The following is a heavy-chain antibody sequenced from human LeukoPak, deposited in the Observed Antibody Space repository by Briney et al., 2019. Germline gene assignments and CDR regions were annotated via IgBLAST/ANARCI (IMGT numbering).Heavy chain of an antibody. J-gene: IGHJ4*02. D-gene: IGHD5-18*01. CDR1: GGSISSYY. CDR2: MYFGGSS. CDR3: TRASRGYSYGFAEY. V-gene: IGHV4-59*01. Sequence: TASETLSLTCTVSGGSISSYYWSWIRQPPGKGLEWIGYMYFGGSSNYNPSLKSRVTISVDTSKNQLSLNLNSVTAADTAVYYCTRASRGYSYGFAEYWGQGTLVTVSS.